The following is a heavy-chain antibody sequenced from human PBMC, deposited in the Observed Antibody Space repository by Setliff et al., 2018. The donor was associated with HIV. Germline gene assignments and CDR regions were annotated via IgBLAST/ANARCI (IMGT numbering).Heavy chain of an antibody. V-gene: IGHV1-2*02. J-gene: IGHJ4*02. CDR1: GYTFTGYY. CDR3: ARDRPGDGGNYQIDY. D-gene: IGHD4-4*01. CDR2: IYPNSGDT. Sequence: ASVKVSCKASGYTFTGYYIHWVRQAPGQGLEWMGWIYPNSGDTKYAQKFQGRVTMTRGTSISTAYMELSWLSSDDTAVYYCARDRPGDGGNYQIDYWGQGTLVTVSS.